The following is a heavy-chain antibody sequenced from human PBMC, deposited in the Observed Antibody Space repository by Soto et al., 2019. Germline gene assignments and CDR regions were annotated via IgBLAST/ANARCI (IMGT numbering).Heavy chain of an antibody. CDR2: IYYSGST. Sequence: SETLSLTCTVSGGSISSSSYYWGWIRQPPGKGLEWIGSIYYSGSTYYNPSLKSRVTISVDTSKNQFSLKLSSVTAADTAVYYCARRAHYDFGYYYGMDVWGQGTTVTVYS. CDR1: GGSISSSSYY. CDR3: ARRAHYDFGYYYGMDV. V-gene: IGHV4-39*01. J-gene: IGHJ6*01. D-gene: IGHD3-3*01.